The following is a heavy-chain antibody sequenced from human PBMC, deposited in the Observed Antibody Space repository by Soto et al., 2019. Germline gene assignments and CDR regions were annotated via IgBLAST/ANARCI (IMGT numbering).Heavy chain of an antibody. CDR2: IWDDGSNK. J-gene: IGHJ4*02. D-gene: IGHD6-19*01. CDR3: ARPRIAVAGTLRYYFDY. Sequence: QVQLVESGGGVVQPGRSLRLSCAASGFTFSSYGMHWVRQAPGKGLEWVAVIWDDGSNKYYADSVKGRFTISRDNSKNTLYLQMNSLRAEDTAVYYCARPRIAVAGTLRYYFDYWGQGTLVTVSS. V-gene: IGHV3-33*01. CDR1: GFTFSSYG.